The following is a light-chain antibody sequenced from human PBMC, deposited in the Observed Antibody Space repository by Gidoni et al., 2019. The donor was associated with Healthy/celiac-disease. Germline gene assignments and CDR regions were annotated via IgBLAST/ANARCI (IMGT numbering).Light chain of an antibody. V-gene: IGKV1-39*01. Sequence: DIQITQSPSSLSASVGDRVTITCRASQSISSYFNWYQQKPGKAPKLLIYAASSLQSGVPSRFSGRGSGTDFTLTISSLQPEDFATYYCRQSYSTPRSFGQGTKLEIK. J-gene: IGKJ2*04. CDR3: RQSYSTPRS. CDR2: AAS. CDR1: QSISSY.